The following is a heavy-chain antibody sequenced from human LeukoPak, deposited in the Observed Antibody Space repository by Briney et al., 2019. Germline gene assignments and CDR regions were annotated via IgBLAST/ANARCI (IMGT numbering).Heavy chain of an antibody. D-gene: IGHD6-6*01. V-gene: IGHV3-9*01. CDR1: GFTFGHYA. CDR2: ISWNSDSI. J-gene: IGHJ4*02. CDR3: ARAASSSSDC. Sequence: GGSLRLSCAASGFTFGHYAMHWVRQAPGKGLEWVSGISWNSDSIGYADSVKGRFTISRDNSKNTLSLQMNSLRAEDTAVYFCARAASSSSDCWGQGTLVTVSS.